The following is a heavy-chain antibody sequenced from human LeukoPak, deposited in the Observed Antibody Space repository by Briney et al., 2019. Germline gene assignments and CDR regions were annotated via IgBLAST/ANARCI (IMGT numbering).Heavy chain of an antibody. J-gene: IGHJ4*02. CDR2: IYYTGST. CDR3: ARHRAYSSSSPFDY. D-gene: IGHD6-6*01. Sequence: SETLSLTCSVSGGSTSSLYWSWIRQPPGKGLEWIGYIYYTGSTNYNPSLKSRVAMFVDMSKNQFSLRLSSVTAADTAVYYCARHRAYSSSSPFDYWGQGTLVTVSS. CDR1: GGSTSSLY. V-gene: IGHV4-59*08.